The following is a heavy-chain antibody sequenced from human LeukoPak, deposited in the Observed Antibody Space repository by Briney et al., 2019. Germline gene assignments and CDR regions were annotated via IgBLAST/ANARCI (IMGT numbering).Heavy chain of an antibody. CDR1: GGFLMSYY. J-gene: IGHJ2*01. CDR2: TYTSGST. D-gene: IGHD3-22*01. Sequence: SETLSLTCSVSGGFLMSYYWTWIRQSAGKGLEFIGRTYTSGSTNYNPSLKSRATISEDKSNNQLSLKLSSVTAADTAVYYCARDSRGTDPWYFDVWGRGTLVTVSS. CDR3: ARDSRGTDPWYFDV. V-gene: IGHV4-4*07.